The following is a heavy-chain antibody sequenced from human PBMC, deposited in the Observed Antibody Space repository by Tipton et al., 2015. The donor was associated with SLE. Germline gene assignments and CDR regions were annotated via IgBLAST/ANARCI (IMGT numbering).Heavy chain of an antibody. Sequence: TLSLTCTVSGGSISSGNYYWSWIRHPPGKRLEWIGRIYTSGITNYTPPPKSRAPISVDTSKNRFSLKLSSVTAADTAVYYCARESIFGGTSPAYFDYWGQGNLVTVST. CDR3: ARESIFGGTSPAYFDY. CDR2: IYTSGIT. J-gene: IGHJ4*02. CDR1: GGSISSGNYY. V-gene: IGHV4-61*02. D-gene: IGHD3-3*01.